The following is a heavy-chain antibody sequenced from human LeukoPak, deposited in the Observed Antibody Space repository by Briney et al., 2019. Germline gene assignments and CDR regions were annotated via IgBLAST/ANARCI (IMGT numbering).Heavy chain of an antibody. CDR3: AKGTGLLWFGESFH. CDR1: GFTFSSYA. Sequence: GGSLRLSCAASGFTFSSYAMSWVRQAPGKGLEWVSAISGSGGSTYYADSVKGRFTISRDNSKNTLYLQMNSLRAEDTAVYYCAKGTGLLWFGESFHWGQGTLVTVSS. J-gene: IGHJ4*02. V-gene: IGHV3-23*01. D-gene: IGHD3-10*01. CDR2: ISGSGGST.